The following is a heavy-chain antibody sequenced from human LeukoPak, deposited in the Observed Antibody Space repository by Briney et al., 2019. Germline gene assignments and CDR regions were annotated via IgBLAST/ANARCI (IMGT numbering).Heavy chain of an antibody. D-gene: IGHD5-18*01. V-gene: IGHV3-53*01. CDR3: ASSVQLWQSFDY. CDR2: IYADFDNT. Sequence: GGSLRLSCAVSGFTVSGDYMSWVRQAPGKGLEWVSVIYADFDNTDYADSVKGRFTISRDNSKSTLYLHMNSLRAEDTAVYYCASSVQLWQSFDYWGQGTLVTVSS. J-gene: IGHJ4*02. CDR1: GFTVSGDY.